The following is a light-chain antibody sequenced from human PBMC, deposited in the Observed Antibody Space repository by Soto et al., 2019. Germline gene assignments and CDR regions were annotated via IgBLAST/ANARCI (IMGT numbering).Light chain of an antibody. J-gene: IGKJ2*01. CDR3: QQSYGSPYT. CDR2: AAS. Sequence: DIQMTQSPSSLSASVGDRVTITCRARQTIDNYLNWYQLKPGKAPSLLIYAASALHSGVPSRFSGTGSGTDFTLTISSLQPEDSAIYYCQQSYGSPYTFGQGTKLEL. CDR1: QTIDNY. V-gene: IGKV1-39*01.